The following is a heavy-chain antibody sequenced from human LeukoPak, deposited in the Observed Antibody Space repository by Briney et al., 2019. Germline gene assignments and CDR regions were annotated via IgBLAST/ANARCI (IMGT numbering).Heavy chain of an antibody. CDR1: GFTFSSYS. D-gene: IGHD3-9*01. V-gene: IGHV3-21*01. CDR2: ISSSSSYV. J-gene: IGHJ4*02. CDR3: ARDYYDILTGYSLTASGFDY. Sequence: PGGSLRLSCAASGFTFSSYSMNWVRQAPGKGLEWVSSISSSSSYVYYADSVKGRFTISRDNAKNSPYLQMSSLRAEDTAVYYCARDYYDILTGYSLTASGFDYWGQGTLVTVSS.